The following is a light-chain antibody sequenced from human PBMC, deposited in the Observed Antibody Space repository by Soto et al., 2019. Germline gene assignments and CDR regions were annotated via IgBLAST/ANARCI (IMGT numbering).Light chain of an antibody. CDR2: DAS. CDR3: LQYNGYYRT. J-gene: IGKJ1*01. Sequence: DIQMTKSPSTLSGSVGDRVTITCRMSEGISSYLAWYQHKPCKATNLLIFDASTLESGVPSRFSGSGSGTTFTLTISSLQSDYFATYYCLQYNGYYRTFGQGTKVDI. CDR1: EGISSY. V-gene: IGKV1-5*01.